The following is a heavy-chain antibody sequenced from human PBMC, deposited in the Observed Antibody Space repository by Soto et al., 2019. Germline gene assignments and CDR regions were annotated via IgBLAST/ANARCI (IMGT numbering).Heavy chain of an antibody. V-gene: IGHV3-21*01. Sequence: GGSLRLSCAASGFTFSSYSMNWVRQAPGKGLEWVSSISSSSSYIYYADSVKGRFTISRDNAKNSLYLQMNSLRAEDTAVYYCARDTSDSSGSGFDYWGQGTLVTVPS. CDR1: GFTFSSYS. D-gene: IGHD3-22*01. CDR2: ISSSSSYI. CDR3: ARDTSDSSGSGFDY. J-gene: IGHJ4*02.